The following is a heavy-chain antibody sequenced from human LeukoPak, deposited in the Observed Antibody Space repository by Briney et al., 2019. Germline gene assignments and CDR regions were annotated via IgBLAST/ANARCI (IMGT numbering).Heavy chain of an antibody. Sequence: PGGSLRLSCAASGFTFSSYAMHWVRQASGKGLEWVAVIWYDGSNKYYADSVKGRFTISRDNSKNTLYLQMNSLRAEDTAVYYCARDRRAARLHLDYWGQGTLVTVSS. J-gene: IGHJ4*02. D-gene: IGHD5-24*01. V-gene: IGHV3-33*08. CDR1: GFTFSSYA. CDR3: ARDRRAARLHLDY. CDR2: IWYDGSNK.